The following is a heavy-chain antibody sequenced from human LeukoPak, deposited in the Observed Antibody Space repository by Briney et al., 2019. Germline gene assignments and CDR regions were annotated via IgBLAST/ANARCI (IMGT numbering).Heavy chain of an antibody. J-gene: IGHJ4*02. CDR3: ARDRGYYDFWSGYPVGYFDY. CDR2: ISAYNGNT. Sequence: ASVKVSGKAAGYTFTSYGISRVRQAPGHGLEWMGWISAYNGNTNYAQKLQGRVTVTTDTSTSTAYMELRSLRSDDTAVYYCARDRGYYDFWSGYPVGYFDYWGQGTLVTVSS. CDR1: GYTFTSYG. D-gene: IGHD3-3*01. V-gene: IGHV1-18*01.